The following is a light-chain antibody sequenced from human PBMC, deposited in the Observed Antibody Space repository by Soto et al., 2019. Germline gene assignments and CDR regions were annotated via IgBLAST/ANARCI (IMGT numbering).Light chain of an antibody. V-gene: IGKV1-5*03. J-gene: IGKJ1*01. CDR1: HTISSW. CDR2: KPS. Sequence: DIQLTQSPSTLSASVGDRVTITSRVSHTISSWLARYQQKSGIGPKLLIYKPSTLQCGVRSKFSGSGSGRVVILVIVSLQLKDFARNYSQQCSRGSPVGQGT. CDR3: QQCSRGSP.